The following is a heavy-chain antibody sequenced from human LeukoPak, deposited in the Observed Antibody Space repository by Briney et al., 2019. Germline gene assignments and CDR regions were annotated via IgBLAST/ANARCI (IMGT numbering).Heavy chain of an antibody. CDR2: INQDGSKR. CDR1: RFTFSNYW. V-gene: IGHV3-7*01. J-gene: IGHJ4*02. D-gene: IGHD2-21*02. CDR3: AKWGPYCVGDYCPALDS. Sequence: GGSLRLSCVASRFTFSNYWMSWVRQAPGKGLEWVANINQDGSKRRYADSMKGRFTISRDNAKESLYLQLNSLRAEDTAVYYCAKWGPYCVGDYCPALDSWGQGTLVTVSS.